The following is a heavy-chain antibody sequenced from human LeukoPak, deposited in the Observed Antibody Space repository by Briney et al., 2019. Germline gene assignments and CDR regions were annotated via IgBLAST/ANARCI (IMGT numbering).Heavy chain of an antibody. CDR2: IYYSGKT. J-gene: IGHJ4*02. CDR1: GGSTSSDSYY. D-gene: IGHD6-19*01. Sequence: SETLSLTCTVSGGSTSSDSYYWGWIRQPPGKGLEWIRSIYYSGKTFYNPSLKVRVTISIATYKTQFSLNVSSVTAADTAVYYCARVGRNGGWHFDYWGQGTLVTVSS. V-gene: IGHV4-39*07. CDR3: ARVGRNGGWHFDY.